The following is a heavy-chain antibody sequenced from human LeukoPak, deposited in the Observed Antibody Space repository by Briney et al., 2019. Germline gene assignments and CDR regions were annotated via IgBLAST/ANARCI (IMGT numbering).Heavy chain of an antibody. CDR1: GGSFYTSDYY. CDR3: ARVFDS. V-gene: IGHV4-39*07. Sequence: SETLSLTCTVSGGSFYTSDYYWGWVRQPPGKGPEWIGDIFYTGKTNYNPSLKSRVSISIDTSKNQFSLKLTSVTAVDTAVYYCARVFDSWGQGTLVAVSS. CDR2: IFYTGKT. J-gene: IGHJ4*02.